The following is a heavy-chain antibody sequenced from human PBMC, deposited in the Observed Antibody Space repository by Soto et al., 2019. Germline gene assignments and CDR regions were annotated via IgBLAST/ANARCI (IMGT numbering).Heavy chain of an antibody. CDR3: ARNYYDSSGYPFDY. CDR2: IIPIFGTA. CDR1: GGTFSSYA. D-gene: IGHD3-22*01. V-gene: IGHV1-69*13. J-gene: IGHJ4*02. Sequence: ASVKVSCKASGGTFSSYAISWVRQAPGQGLEWMGGIIPIFGTANYAQKFQGRVTITADESTSTAYMGLSSLRSEDTAVYYCARNYYDSSGYPFDYWGQGTLVTVSS.